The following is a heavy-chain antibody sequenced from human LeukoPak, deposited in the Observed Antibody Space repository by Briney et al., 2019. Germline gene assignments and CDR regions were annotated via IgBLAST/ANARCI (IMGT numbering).Heavy chain of an antibody. CDR2: ISSIGTPT. CDR1: GFTFSIYE. V-gene: IGHV3-48*03. CDR3: ARVGDYDILTGITDRVGMDV. Sequence: PGGSLRLSCAASGFTFSIYEMNWVRQAPGKGLEWVSFISSIGTPTYYADSVKGRFTISRDNAKNSLYLQMNSLRGEDTAVYYCARVGDYDILTGITDRVGMDVWGQGTTVTVSS. D-gene: IGHD3-9*01. J-gene: IGHJ6*02.